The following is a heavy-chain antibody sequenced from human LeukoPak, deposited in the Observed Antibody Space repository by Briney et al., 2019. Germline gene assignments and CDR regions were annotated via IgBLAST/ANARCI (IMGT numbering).Heavy chain of an antibody. CDR1: GGSISSYY. V-gene: IGHV4-59*01. D-gene: IGHD1-20*01. J-gene: IGHJ4*02. CDR3: ARGRITGTNWGYYFDY. Sequence: KPSETLSLTCTVSGGSISSYYWSWIRQPPGKGLEWIGYIYYSGSTNYNPSLKSRVTISVDTSKNQFSLKLSSVTAADTAVYYCARGRITGTNWGYYFDYWGQGTLVTVSS. CDR2: IYYSGST.